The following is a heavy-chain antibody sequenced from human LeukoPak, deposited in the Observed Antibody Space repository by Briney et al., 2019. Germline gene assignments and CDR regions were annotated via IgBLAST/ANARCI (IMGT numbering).Heavy chain of an antibody. V-gene: IGHV4-34*01. J-gene: IGHJ4*02. CDR1: GGSFSGYY. CDR3: AREKSSTSCPDY. D-gene: IGHD2-2*01. Sequence: SETLSLTCAVYGGSFSGYYWSWIRQPPGKGLEWIGEINHSGSTNYNPSLKCRVTISVDTSKNQFSLKLSSVTAADTAVYYCAREKSSTSCPDYWGQGTLVTVSS. CDR2: INHSGST.